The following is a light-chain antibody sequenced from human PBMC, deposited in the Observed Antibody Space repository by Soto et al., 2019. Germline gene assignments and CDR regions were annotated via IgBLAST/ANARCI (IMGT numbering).Light chain of an antibody. CDR3: QSYDSSLSASV. CDR2: GNN. J-gene: IGLJ2*01. CDR1: SSNIGAGYD. Sequence: QSALTQPPSVSGAPGQRVLLSCTGSSSNIGAGYDVHWYQQFPGTVPKLLIYGNNHRPSGVPDRFSGSKSGTSASLAITGLQAEDEANYYCQSYDSSLSASVFGGGTKLTVL. V-gene: IGLV1-40*01.